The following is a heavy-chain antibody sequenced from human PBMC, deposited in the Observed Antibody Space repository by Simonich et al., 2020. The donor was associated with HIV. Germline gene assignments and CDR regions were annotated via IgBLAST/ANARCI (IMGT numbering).Heavy chain of an antibody. CDR2: IYYSGST. V-gene: IGHV4-34*11. Sequence: QVQLQQWGAGLLKPSETLSLTCAVYGGSFSGYYWNWIRQTPGKGLEWIGYIYYSGSTNYNPSFKGRVAMSVDTSKNQFSLKLSSVTAADTAVYYCSRGVSGTAYFYYFMDVWGKGTTVTVSS. CDR1: GGSFSGYY. D-gene: IGHD1-1*01. CDR3: SRGVSGTAYFYYFMDV. J-gene: IGHJ6*03.